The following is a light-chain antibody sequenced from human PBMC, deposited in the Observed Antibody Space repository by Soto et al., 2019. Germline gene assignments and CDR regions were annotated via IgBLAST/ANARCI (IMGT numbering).Light chain of an antibody. Sequence: QSALTQPASVSGSPGQSITISCTGSSSDVGGYDYVSWYQQHPGKTPKLIIYEVANRPSGVSVRFSGSKSGNTASLTISGLQAGDEADYYCSSFTSIGTWVFGGGTQLTVL. CDR2: EVA. CDR3: SSFTSIGTWV. V-gene: IGLV2-14*01. J-gene: IGLJ7*01. CDR1: SSDVGGYDY.